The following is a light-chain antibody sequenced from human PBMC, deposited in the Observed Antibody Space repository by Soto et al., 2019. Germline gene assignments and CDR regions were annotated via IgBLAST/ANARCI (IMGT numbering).Light chain of an antibody. CDR2: DVI. CDR3: CSYTSSSTLV. J-gene: IGLJ2*01. Sequence: QSALTQPRSVSGSPGQSVTISCTGTSSDVGGYNYVSWYQQHPGKAPKLMIYDVIKRPSGVPDRFSGSKSANTASLTISGLQAEDEADYYCCSYTSSSTLVFGGGTKLTVL. V-gene: IGLV2-11*01. CDR1: SSDVGGYNY.